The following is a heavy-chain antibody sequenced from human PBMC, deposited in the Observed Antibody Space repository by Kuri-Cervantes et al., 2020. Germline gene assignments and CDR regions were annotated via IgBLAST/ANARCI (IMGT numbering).Heavy chain of an antibody. CDR3: ASGIWSRGDVMGALAGNSFDY. V-gene: IGHV1-69*13. J-gene: IGHJ4*02. CDR1: GYTFTSYS. Sequence: SVKVSCKASGYTFTSYSMHWVRQAPGQRLEWMGGIIPIFGTANYAQKFQGRVTITADESTSTAYMELSNLRSEDTALYYCASGIWSRGDVMGALAGNSFDYWGQGTLVTVSS. CDR2: IIPIFGTA. D-gene: IGHD1-26*01.